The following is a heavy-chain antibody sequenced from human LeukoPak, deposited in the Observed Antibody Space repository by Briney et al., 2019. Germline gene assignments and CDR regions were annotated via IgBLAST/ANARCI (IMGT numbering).Heavy chain of an antibody. CDR2: ISGYNGNT. J-gene: IGHJ5*02. CDR1: GYTFTSYG. CDR3: ARGVYSSSSGGNWFDP. D-gene: IGHD6-6*01. V-gene: IGHV1-18*01. Sequence: GASVKVSCKASGYTFTSYGTNWVRQAPGQGLEWMGWISGYNGNTNYAQKLQGRVTMTTDTSTSTAYMELRSLRSDDTAVYYCARGVYSSSSGGNWFDPWGQGTLVTVSS.